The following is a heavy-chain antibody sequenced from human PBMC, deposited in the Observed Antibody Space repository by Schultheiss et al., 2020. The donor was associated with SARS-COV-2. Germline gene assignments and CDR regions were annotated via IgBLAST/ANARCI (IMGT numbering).Heavy chain of an antibody. D-gene: IGHD1-26*01. CDR2: ISSSSTYI. CDR3: ARDRYSGSYFLDY. J-gene: IGHJ4*02. CDR1: GFTFSSYA. V-gene: IGHV3-21*01. Sequence: GGSLRLSCAASGFTFSSYAMSWVRQAPGKGLEWVSFISSSSTYIYYADSVKGRFTISRDNAKNSLYLQMNSLRAEDTAAYFCARDRYSGSYFLDYWGQGTLVTVSS.